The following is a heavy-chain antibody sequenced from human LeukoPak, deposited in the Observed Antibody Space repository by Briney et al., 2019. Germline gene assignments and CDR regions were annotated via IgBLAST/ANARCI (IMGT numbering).Heavy chain of an antibody. Sequence: PSETLSLTCAVYGGSFSGYYWSWIRQPPGKGLEWIGEINHSGSTNYNPSLKSRVTISVDTSKNQFSLKLSSVTAADTAVYYCARDGGYSHGYLKSLGYFDLWGRGTLVTVSS. D-gene: IGHD5-18*01. CDR1: GGSFSGYY. CDR3: ARDGGYSHGYLKSLGYFDL. J-gene: IGHJ2*01. CDR2: INHSGST. V-gene: IGHV4-34*01.